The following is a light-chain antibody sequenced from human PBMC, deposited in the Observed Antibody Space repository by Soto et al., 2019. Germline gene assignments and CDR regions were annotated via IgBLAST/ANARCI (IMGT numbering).Light chain of an antibody. CDR1: QSVSSNY. J-gene: IGKJ4*01. V-gene: IGKV3-20*01. CDR3: QHYGNSLLT. CDR2: GAS. Sequence: EIVLTQSPGTLSLSPGERATLSCRASQSVSSNYLAWYQQKPGQAPRLLIYGASIRTPGIPDRFSGSGSGTDFTLTISRLEPEDFAVYYCQHYGNSLLTFGGGTKVELQ.